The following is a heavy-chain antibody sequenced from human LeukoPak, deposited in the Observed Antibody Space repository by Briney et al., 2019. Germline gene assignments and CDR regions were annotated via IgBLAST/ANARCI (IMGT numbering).Heavy chain of an antibody. D-gene: IGHD3-10*02. CDR3: ARLYDRDAFDI. CDR1: GLTVSSNY. Sequence: GSLRLSCAASGLTVSSNYMIWVRQAPGKGLEWIGSIYYSGSTYYNPSLKSRVTISVDTSKNQFSLKLSSVTAADTAVYDCARLYDRDAFDIWAKGQWSPSLQ. CDR2: IYYSGST. V-gene: IGHV4-59*05. J-gene: IGHJ3*02.